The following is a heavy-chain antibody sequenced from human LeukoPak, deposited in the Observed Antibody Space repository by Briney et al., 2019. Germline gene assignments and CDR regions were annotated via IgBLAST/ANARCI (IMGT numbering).Heavy chain of an antibody. CDR1: GFTFSSN. D-gene: IGHD3-9*01. J-gene: IGHJ3*02. V-gene: IGHV3-30*18. CDR3: AKEYDRVHDAFDI. CDR2: ISYDGSKK. Sequence: PGGSPRLSCVVSGFTFSSNHWVRQAPGKGLEWVAVISYDGSKKYYADSVKGRFTISRDSSKNTLSLQMNSLRAEDTAVYYCAKEYDRVHDAFDIWGQGTMATVSS.